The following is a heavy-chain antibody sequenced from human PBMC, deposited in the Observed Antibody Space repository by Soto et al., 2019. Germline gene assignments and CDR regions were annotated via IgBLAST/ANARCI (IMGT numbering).Heavy chain of an antibody. J-gene: IGHJ6*03. CDR1: GYTLTELS. CDR3: ATAGYCSSTSCRSGYYYYYYMDV. V-gene: IGHV1-24*01. D-gene: IGHD2-2*01. Sequence: ASVKVSCKVSGYTLTELSMHWVRQAPGKGLEWMGGFDPEDGETIYAQKFQGRVTMTEDTSTDTAYMERSSLRSEDTAVYYCATAGYCSSTSCRSGYYYYYYMDVWGKGTTVTVSS. CDR2: FDPEDGET.